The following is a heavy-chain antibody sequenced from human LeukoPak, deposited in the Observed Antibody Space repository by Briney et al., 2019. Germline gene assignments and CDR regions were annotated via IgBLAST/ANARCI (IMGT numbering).Heavy chain of an antibody. Sequence: GGSLRLSCEVSGFTFSTYWMSWVRQAPGKGLEWVSVIYSGGSTYYADSVKGRFTISRDNSKNTLYLQMNSLRAEDTAVYYCARDEYYYGSGSYYNYWGQGTLVTVSS. D-gene: IGHD3-10*01. CDR2: IYSGGST. J-gene: IGHJ4*02. CDR3: ARDEYYYGSGSYYNY. CDR1: GFTFSTYW. V-gene: IGHV3-66*01.